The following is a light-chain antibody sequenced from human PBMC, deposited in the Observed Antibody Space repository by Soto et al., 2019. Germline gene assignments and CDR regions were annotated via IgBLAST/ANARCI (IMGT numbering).Light chain of an antibody. CDR1: QSVSSN. V-gene: IGKV3D-15*01. CDR3: QQYGSSPSFT. CDR2: DIS. Sequence: EIVMTQSPATLSVSPGERATLSCRASQSVSSNLAWYQQKPGQAPSLLIYDISARATGIPTRFSGSGSGTEFTLTISSLQSEDFAVYYCQQYGSSPSFTFGPGTKVDIK. J-gene: IGKJ3*01.